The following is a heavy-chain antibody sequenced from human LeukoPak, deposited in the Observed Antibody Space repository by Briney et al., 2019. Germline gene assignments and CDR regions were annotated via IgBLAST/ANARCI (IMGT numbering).Heavy chain of an antibody. Sequence: ASVKVSCKVSGYTLTELSMHWVLQAPGKGLEWMGGFDPEDGETIYAQKFQGRVTMTEDTSTDTAYMELSSLRSEDTAVYYCATAGPSLGGVIVHYFDYWGQGTLVTVSS. CDR3: ATAGPSLGGVIVHYFDY. D-gene: IGHD3-16*02. CDR1: GYTLTELS. V-gene: IGHV1-24*01. J-gene: IGHJ4*02. CDR2: FDPEDGET.